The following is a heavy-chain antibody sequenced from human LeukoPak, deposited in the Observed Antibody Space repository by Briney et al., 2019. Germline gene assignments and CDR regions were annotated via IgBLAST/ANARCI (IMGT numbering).Heavy chain of an antibody. CDR2: ISAYNGNT. Sequence: ASVKVSCKASGYTFTSYGITWVRQAPGQGLEWMGWISAYNGNTNYAQKLQGRVTMTTDTSTSTAYMELRSLRSDDTAVYYCAKDTYYGLGSYPGYWGQGTLVTVSS. CDR1: GYTFTSYG. V-gene: IGHV1-18*01. CDR3: AKDTYYGLGSYPGY. D-gene: IGHD3-10*01. J-gene: IGHJ4*02.